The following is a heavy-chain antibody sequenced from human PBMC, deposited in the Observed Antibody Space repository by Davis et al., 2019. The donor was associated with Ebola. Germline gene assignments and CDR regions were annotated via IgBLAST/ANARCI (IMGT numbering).Heavy chain of an antibody. D-gene: IGHD6-19*01. CDR2: INSDGSST. CDR1: GFTFSSYW. CDR3: ARVGFSSGWYFDY. Sequence: GESLKISCAASGFTFSSYWMHWVRQAPGKGLVWVSRINSDGSSTSYADSVKGRFTISRDNAKNTLYLQMNSLRAEDTAVYYCARVGFSSGWYFDYWGQGTLVTVSS. V-gene: IGHV3-74*01. J-gene: IGHJ4*02.